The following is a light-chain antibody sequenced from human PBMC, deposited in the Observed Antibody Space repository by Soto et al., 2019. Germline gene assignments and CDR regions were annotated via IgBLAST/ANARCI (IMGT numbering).Light chain of an antibody. J-gene: IGKJ5*01. CDR1: QSVLYSSNNKNY. CDR2: WAS. V-gene: IGKV4-1*01. Sequence: DIVTTQSPDSLAVSLGERATINCKSSQSVLYSSNNKNYLAWYQQKPGQPPKLLIYWASTRESGVPDRFSGSGSGTDFTLTISSLQAEDVAVYYCQQYYSTPITFGQGTRLEIK. CDR3: QQYYSTPIT.